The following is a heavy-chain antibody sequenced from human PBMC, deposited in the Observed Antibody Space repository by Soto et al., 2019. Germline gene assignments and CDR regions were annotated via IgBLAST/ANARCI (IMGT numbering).Heavy chain of an antibody. V-gene: IGHV4-4*02. Sequence: QVHLQESGPGLVKPSETLSLTCAVSGASIGSGGWWSWVRQPPGKGLEWIAEIFHDGNTNYSPSLTSRVTISVDKSQNQFSLNVYSVTDADTAVYYCARHEGWTGPDQWGQGTLVTVSS. D-gene: IGHD2-8*02. CDR1: GASIGSGGW. CDR3: ARHEGWTGPDQ. J-gene: IGHJ5*02. CDR2: IFHDGNT.